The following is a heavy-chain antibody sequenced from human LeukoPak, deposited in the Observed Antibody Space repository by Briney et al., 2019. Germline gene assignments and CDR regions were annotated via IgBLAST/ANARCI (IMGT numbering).Heavy chain of an antibody. D-gene: IGHD6-6*01. Sequence: PGGSLRLSCAASGFTFTTYWMHWVRQAPGKGLVWVSHINSDGSITSYADSVKGRFTISRDNAKNTLYLQMNSLRAEDTAVYYCARGPNSNWSGLDFWGQGTRLTVSS. CDR3: ARGPNSNWSGLDF. CDR1: GFTFTTYW. J-gene: IGHJ4*02. V-gene: IGHV3-74*01. CDR2: INSDGSIT.